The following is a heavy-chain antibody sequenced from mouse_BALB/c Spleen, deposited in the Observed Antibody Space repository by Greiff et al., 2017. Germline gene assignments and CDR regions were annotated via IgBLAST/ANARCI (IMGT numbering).Heavy chain of an antibody. CDR2: ISYDGSN. CDR1: GFSITSGYF. D-gene: IGHD1-1*01. J-gene: IGHJ1*01. CDR3: ARESYEDFDV. Sequence: EVKLQESGPGLVKPSQSLSLTCSVTGFSITSGYFWNWLRQFPGNKLEWMGYISYDGSNNYNPSLKNRISITRDTSNNQFFLKLNSVTTEDTATYYSARESYEDFDVWGAGTTVTVSS. V-gene: IGHV3-6*02.